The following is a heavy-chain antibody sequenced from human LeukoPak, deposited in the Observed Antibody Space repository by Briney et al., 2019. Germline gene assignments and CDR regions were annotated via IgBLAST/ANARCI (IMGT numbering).Heavy chain of an antibody. CDR3: ARDINYYDSSGYYST. CDR2: IYYSGST. V-gene: IGHV4-59*01. J-gene: IGHJ5*02. Sequence: KPSDTVSLTCTVSGGSISSYYWSWIRQPPGKGLEWIGYIYYSGSTNYNPSLKSRVTISVDTSKNQFSLKLSSVTAADTAVYYCARDINYYDSSGYYSTCGEGNLVTVSS. CDR1: GGSISSYY. D-gene: IGHD3-22*01.